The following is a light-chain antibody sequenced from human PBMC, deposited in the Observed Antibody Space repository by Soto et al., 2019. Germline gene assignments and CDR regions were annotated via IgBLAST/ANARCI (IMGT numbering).Light chain of an antibody. CDR2: EGH. CDR3: CLYGGATPDV. Sequence: QSVLPQPPSVSGSPGQSITISFTGTSGVVGSFNLVSWYQQHPGKAPNVMISEGHRRPSGVPDRFSGSTSVNSASLAIAGLKADDEADYYCCLYGGATPDVFGTGTKLTVL. CDR1: SGVVGSFNL. J-gene: IGLJ1*01. V-gene: IGLV2-23*01.